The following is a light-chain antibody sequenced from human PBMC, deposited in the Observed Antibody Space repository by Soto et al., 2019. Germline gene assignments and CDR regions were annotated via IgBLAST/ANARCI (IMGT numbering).Light chain of an antibody. V-gene: IGKV3-15*01. CDR1: QSVSSN. CDR2: GAS. Sequence: EIVITHSPTTLSVSPGDRATLSCRASQSVSSNLAWYQQKPGQAPRLLIYGASTRATGIPARFSGSGSGTEFTLTISSLQSEDFAVYYCQQYNNWPPIIFGQGTRLEIK. J-gene: IGKJ5*01. CDR3: QQYNNWPPII.